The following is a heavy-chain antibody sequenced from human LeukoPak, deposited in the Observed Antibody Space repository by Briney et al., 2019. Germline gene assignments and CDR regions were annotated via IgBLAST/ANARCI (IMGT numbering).Heavy chain of an antibody. CDR1: GYTFTGYY. D-gene: IGHD1-26*01. J-gene: IGHJ4*02. Sequence: GASVKVSCKASGYTFTGYYMHWVRQAPGQGLEWMGWINPSSGGTNYAQKFQGRVTMTRATSISTASLELSRLRSDDTAVYYCAKWELLLDYWGQGTLVTVSS. CDR2: INPSSGGT. V-gene: IGHV1-2*02. CDR3: AKWELLLDY.